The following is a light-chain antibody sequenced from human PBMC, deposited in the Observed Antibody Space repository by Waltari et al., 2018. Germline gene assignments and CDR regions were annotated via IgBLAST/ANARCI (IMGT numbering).Light chain of an antibody. V-gene: IGKV1-9*01. CDR1: QGISSY. Sequence: DIQFTQYPSFLSASVGDRVTITCRASQGISSYLAWYQQKPGKAPKLLIYAASTLQSGVPSRFSGSGSGTEFTLTISSLQPEDFATYYCQQLNSYPRTFGQGTKLEIK. J-gene: IGKJ2*01. CDR2: AAS. CDR3: QQLNSYPRT.